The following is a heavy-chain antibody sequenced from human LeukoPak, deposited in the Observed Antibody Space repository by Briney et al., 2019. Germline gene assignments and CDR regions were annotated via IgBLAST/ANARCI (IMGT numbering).Heavy chain of an antibody. D-gene: IGHD4-17*01. CDR1: GFSFSSYA. V-gene: IGHV3-30-3*01. CDR3: ARAFLTTGPFDY. Sequence: GRSLRLSCAASGFSFSSYAMHWVRQAPGKGLEWVAVISYDGDSNNKYYADSAKGRFTISRDNSKNTLYLQMNSLRAEDTAVYYCARAFLTTGPFDYWGQGTLVTVSS. CDR2: ISYDGDSNNK. J-gene: IGHJ4*02.